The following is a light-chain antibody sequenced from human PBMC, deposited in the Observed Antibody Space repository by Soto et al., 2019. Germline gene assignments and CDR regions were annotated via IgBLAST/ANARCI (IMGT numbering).Light chain of an antibody. J-gene: IGLJ1*01. V-gene: IGLV2-23*01. CDR2: EGI. Sequence: QSALTQPASVSGSPGQSITISCTGTSSTVGGFNVVSWYQQHPGKAPKVIIYEGINRPSGVSNRFSGSNSGSTASLTISGLQADDEADYYCCSYVGATTYVFGTGTKLTVL. CDR1: SSTVGGFNV. CDR3: CSYVGATTYV.